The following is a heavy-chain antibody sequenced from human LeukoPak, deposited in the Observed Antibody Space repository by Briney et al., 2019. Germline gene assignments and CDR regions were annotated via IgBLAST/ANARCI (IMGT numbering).Heavy chain of an antibody. CDR1: GGTFSSYA. Sequence: ASVKVSCKASGGTFSSYAISWVRQAPGQGLEWMGGIIPIFGTANYAQKFQGRVTITADKSTSTAYMELSSLRSEDTAVYYCAVAVAYYYYGMDVWGQGTTVTVSS. CDR2: IIPIFGTA. D-gene: IGHD6-19*01. V-gene: IGHV1-69*06. J-gene: IGHJ6*02. CDR3: AVAVAYYYYGMDV.